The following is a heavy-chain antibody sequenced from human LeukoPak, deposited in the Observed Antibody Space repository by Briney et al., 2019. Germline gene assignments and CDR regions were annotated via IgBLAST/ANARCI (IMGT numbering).Heavy chain of an antibody. D-gene: IGHD3-22*01. CDR1: GGSFSGYY. J-gene: IGHJ5*02. CDR3: ARSITMIVVVITTFWGFDP. CDR2: INHSGSI. V-gene: IGHV4-34*01. Sequence: SETLSLTCAVYGGSFSGYYWSWIRQPPGKGLEWIGEINHSGSINYNPSLKSRVTISVDTSKNQFSLKLSSVTAADTAVYYCARSITMIVVVITTFWGFDPWGQGTLVTVSS.